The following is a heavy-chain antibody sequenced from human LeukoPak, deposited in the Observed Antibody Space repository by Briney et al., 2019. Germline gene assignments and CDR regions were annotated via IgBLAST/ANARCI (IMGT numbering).Heavy chain of an antibody. J-gene: IGHJ5*02. V-gene: IGHV4-31*03. CDR2: IYYSGST. Sequence: SETLSLTCTVSGGSISSGGYYWSWIRQHPGKGLEWIGCIYYSGSTYYNPSLKSRVTISVDTSKNQFSLKLSSVTAADTAVYYCARNYGDYVFQFDPWGQGTLVTVSS. CDR3: ARNYGDYVFQFDP. CDR1: GGSISSGGYY. D-gene: IGHD4-17*01.